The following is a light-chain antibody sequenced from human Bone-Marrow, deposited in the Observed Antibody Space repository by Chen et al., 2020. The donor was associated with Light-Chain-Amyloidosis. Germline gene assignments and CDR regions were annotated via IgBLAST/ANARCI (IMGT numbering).Light chain of an antibody. Sequence: SYVLTQPSSVSVAPGQTAMIACGGNNIGSTSVHWYQQTPGQAPLLVVYDDSDRPSGIPERLSGANSGNTATLTISRVEAGDEAVYYCQVWDRSSDRPVFGGGTKLTVL. J-gene: IGLJ3*02. V-gene: IGLV3-21*02. CDR2: DDS. CDR1: NIGSTS. CDR3: QVWDRSSDRPV.